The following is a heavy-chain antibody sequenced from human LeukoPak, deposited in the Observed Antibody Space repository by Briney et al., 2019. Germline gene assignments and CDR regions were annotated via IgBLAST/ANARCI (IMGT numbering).Heavy chain of an antibody. V-gene: IGHV4-39*07. D-gene: IGHD2-15*01. CDR2: IYYSGST. J-gene: IGHJ3*02. Sequence: PSETLSLTCTVSGGSISSSSYYWGWIRQPPGKGLEWIGSIYYSGSTYYNPSLKSRVTISVDTSKNQFSLKLSSVTAADTAVYYCARPIVVVAATPEKGFAFDIWGQGTMVTVSS. CDR1: GGSISSSSYY. CDR3: ARPIVVVAATPEKGFAFDI.